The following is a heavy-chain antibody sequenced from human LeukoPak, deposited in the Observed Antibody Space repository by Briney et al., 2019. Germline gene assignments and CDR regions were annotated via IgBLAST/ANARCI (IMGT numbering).Heavy chain of an antibody. Sequence: ASVKVSCKASGYTFTSYGISWVRQAPGQGLEWMGWISAYNGNTNYAQKLQGRVTMTTDTSTGTVYMELRSLRSDDTAVYYCARDRAGYSYGSDWFDPWGQGTLVTVSP. D-gene: IGHD5-18*01. CDR1: GYTFTSYG. CDR3: ARDRAGYSYGSDWFDP. CDR2: ISAYNGNT. V-gene: IGHV1-18*01. J-gene: IGHJ5*02.